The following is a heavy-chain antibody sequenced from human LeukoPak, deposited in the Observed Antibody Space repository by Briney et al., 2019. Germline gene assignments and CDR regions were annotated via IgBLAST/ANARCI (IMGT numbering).Heavy chain of an antibody. CDR3: ARDHGDSAMVIAPFFDY. V-gene: IGHV3-48*01. CDR2: ISASGSTI. D-gene: IGHD5-18*01. CDR1: GFSFRSYS. J-gene: IGHJ4*02. Sequence: PGGSLRLSCAAAGFSFRSYSMNWVRQAPGKGLEWVSYISASGSTIFYADSVKGRFTISRDDAKNSLYLQVNSLRAEDTAVYYCARDHGDSAMVIAPFFDYWGQGTLVTVSS.